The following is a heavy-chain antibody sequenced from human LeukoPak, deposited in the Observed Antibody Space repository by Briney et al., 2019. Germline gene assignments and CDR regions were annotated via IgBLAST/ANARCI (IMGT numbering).Heavy chain of an antibody. Sequence: GTSLRLSCEASGFTFSHFGMHWVRQAPGKGLEWVAVIWSDATNQYYGDSVKGRFTISRDNFKKTVSLQMDSLRAEDTAVYYCAKEPIDDGNFDYWGQGTLVTVSS. CDR2: IWSDATNQ. D-gene: IGHD1-1*01. CDR3: AKEPIDDGNFDY. J-gene: IGHJ4*02. V-gene: IGHV3-33*06. CDR1: GFTFSHFG.